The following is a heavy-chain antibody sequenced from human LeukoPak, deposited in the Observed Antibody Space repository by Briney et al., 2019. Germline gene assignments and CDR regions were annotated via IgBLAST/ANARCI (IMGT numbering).Heavy chain of an antibody. V-gene: IGHV1-69*04. Sequence: GASVKVSCKASGSTFSSYAISWVRQAPGQGLEWMGRIIPILGIANYAQKFQGRVTITADKSTSTAYMELSSLRSEDTAVYYCARDTGQQLLHLWGQGTLVTVSS. J-gene: IGHJ5*02. CDR2: IIPILGIA. D-gene: IGHD6-13*01. CDR1: GSTFSSYA. CDR3: ARDTGQQLLHL.